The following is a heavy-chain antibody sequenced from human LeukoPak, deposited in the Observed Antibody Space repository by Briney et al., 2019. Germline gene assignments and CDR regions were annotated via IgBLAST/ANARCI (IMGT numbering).Heavy chain of an antibody. CDR3: ARDYPLGPISDSSGWYYFDY. V-gene: IGHV6-1*01. CDR1: GDSVSSNSAA. J-gene: IGHJ4*02. D-gene: IGHD6-19*01. CDR2: TYYRSKSYN. Sequence: SQTLSLTCAISGDSVSSNSAAWNWIRQSPSRGLEWLGRTYYRSKSYNDYAVSVKSRITINPETSKNQFSLQLNSVIPEDTAVYYCARDYPLGPISDSSGWYYFDYWGQGTLVTVSS.